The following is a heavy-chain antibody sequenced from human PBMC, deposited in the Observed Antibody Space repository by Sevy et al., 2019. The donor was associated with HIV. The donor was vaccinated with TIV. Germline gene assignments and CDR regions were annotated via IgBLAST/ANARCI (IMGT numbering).Heavy chain of an antibody. V-gene: IGHV3-15*01. J-gene: IGHJ5*02. D-gene: IGHD3-16*02. CDR3: TTHPYDYVWGSYRSNWFDP. CDR2: IKSKTDGGTT. CDR1: GFTFSNAR. Sequence: GGSLRLSCAASGFTFSNARMSWVRQAPGKGLEWVGHIKSKTDGGTTDYAAPVKGRFTISRDDSKNTLYLQMNSLKTEDTAVYYCTTHPYDYVWGSYRSNWFDPWGQGTLVTVSS.